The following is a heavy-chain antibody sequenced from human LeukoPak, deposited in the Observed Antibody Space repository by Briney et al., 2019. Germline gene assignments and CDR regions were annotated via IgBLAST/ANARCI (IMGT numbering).Heavy chain of an antibody. J-gene: IGHJ4*02. CDR1: GGSKSSGSYH. CDR2: IYISGST. Sequence: SETLSLXCSVSGGSKSSGSYHWGWSRQPAGKGLESIGRIYISGSTHYNPSLKSRVTISVDTSKNQFSLQLTSVTAADTAVYYCARGYGGYVDYWGQGTLVTVSS. D-gene: IGHD4-23*01. CDR3: ARGYGGYVDY. V-gene: IGHV4-61*02.